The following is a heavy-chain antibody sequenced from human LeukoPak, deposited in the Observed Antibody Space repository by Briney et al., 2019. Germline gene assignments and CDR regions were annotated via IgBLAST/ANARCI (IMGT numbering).Heavy chain of an antibody. Sequence: ASVKVSCKTSGSTFTTYGISWVRQAPGQGLEWMGWISAYNGNTNHAQKLQGRVTMTTDTSTSTAYMELRSLRSDDTAVYYCARQGYCSNGVCRPGAFDIWGQGTMVTVSS. CDR2: ISAYNGNT. V-gene: IGHV1-18*01. D-gene: IGHD2-8*01. CDR3: ARQGYCSNGVCRPGAFDI. J-gene: IGHJ3*02. CDR1: GSTFTTYG.